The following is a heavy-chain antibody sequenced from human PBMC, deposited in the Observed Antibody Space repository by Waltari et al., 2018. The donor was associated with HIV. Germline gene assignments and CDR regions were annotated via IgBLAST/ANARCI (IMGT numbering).Heavy chain of an antibody. CDR3: TTLWYSYDRTDY. J-gene: IGHJ4*02. V-gene: IGHV3-15*01. Sequence: EVQLVESGGGLVKPGGSLRLSCAASGITFRNAWMSWVRQDPGKGVEWVGQIKSGAEGGTTDYAAAVKGRYTISRDDSNHTLYLQMDSLTTEDTAVYYCTTLWYSYDRTDYSGQGTLVTVSS. CDR1: GITFRNAW. D-gene: IGHD3-22*01. CDR2: IKSGAEGGTT.